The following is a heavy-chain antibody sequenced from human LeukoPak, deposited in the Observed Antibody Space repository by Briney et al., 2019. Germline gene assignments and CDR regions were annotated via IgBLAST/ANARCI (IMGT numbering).Heavy chain of an antibody. Sequence: GRSLRLSCAASGFIFSSYGVHWVRQAPGKGLEWVAVIWYDGTNKYYADSVKGRFSISRDNSKNTLNLQMNSLTAEDTAAYYCARGHGITSKYDILTGHYYDAFDIWGQGTLVTVSS. V-gene: IGHV3-33*01. CDR1: GFIFSSYG. D-gene: IGHD3-9*01. CDR2: IWYDGTNK. J-gene: IGHJ3*02. CDR3: ARGHGITSKYDILTGHYYDAFDI.